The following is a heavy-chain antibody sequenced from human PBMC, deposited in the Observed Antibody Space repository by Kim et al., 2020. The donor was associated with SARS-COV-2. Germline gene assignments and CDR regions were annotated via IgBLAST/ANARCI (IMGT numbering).Heavy chain of an antibody. CDR2: IYYSGST. CDR1: GGSISSSSYY. J-gene: IGHJ5*02. Sequence: SETLSLTCTVSGGSISSSSYYWGWIRQPPGKGLEWIGSIYYSGSTYYNPSLKSRVTISVDTSKNQFSLKLSSVTAADTAVYYCARDASDLYDILTGYYLLYNWFDPWGQGTLVTVSS. D-gene: IGHD3-9*01. CDR3: ARDASDLYDILTGYYLLYNWFDP. V-gene: IGHV4-39*07.